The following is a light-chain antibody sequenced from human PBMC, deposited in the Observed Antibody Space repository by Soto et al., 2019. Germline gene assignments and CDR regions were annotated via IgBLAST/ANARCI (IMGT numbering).Light chain of an antibody. V-gene: IGKV3-15*01. Sequence: EIVLTQSPGTLSLSPGERATLSCRASQSVSSNLAWYQQKPGQAPRLLIYGASTRATGIPARFSGSGSGTEFTLTITNLQPEDSAVYYCQQVKGFPLTFGGGTKVDIK. CDR2: GAS. CDR1: QSVSSN. J-gene: IGKJ4*01. CDR3: QQVKGFPLT.